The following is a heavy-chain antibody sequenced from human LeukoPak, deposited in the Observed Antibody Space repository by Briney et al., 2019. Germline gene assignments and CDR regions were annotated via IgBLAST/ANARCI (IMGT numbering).Heavy chain of an antibody. D-gene: IGHD6-19*01. Sequence: GGSLRLSCAASGFTVSSNYMSWVRQAPGKGLEWVSVIYSGGSTYYADSVKGRFTISRDNSKKSLYLQMNSLRTEDTALYYCATAKGGDSSGWYSPLEYWGQGTLVTVSS. J-gene: IGHJ4*02. CDR1: GFTVSSNY. V-gene: IGHV3-53*05. CDR2: IYSGGST. CDR3: ATAKGGDSSGWYSPLEY.